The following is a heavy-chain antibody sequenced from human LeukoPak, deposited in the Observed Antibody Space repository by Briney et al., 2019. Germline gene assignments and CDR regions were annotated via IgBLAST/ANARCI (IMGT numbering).Heavy chain of an antibody. CDR3: ASGPFTFGGVIVTFDY. J-gene: IGHJ4*02. CDR1: GFTFSSYS. V-gene: IGHV3-48*02. CDR2: ISSSSSTI. Sequence: GGSLRLSCAASGFTFSSYSMNWVRQAPGKGLEWVSYISSSSSTIYYADSVKGRFTISRDNAKNSLYLQMNSLRDEDAAVYYCASGPFTFGGVIVTFDYWGQGTLVTVSS. D-gene: IGHD3-16*02.